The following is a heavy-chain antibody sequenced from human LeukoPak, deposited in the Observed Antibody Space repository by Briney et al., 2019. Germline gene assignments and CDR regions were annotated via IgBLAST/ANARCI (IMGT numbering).Heavy chain of an antibody. D-gene: IGHD3-16*01. CDR1: VGSISRYY. CDR2: VYNSGNT. CDR3: ARRNVLTEGEAFDI. Sequence: PSETLSLARAVSVGSISRYYWPWIRQPPATGLEGVGYVYNSGNTNYNPSLRSQVTISVDASKNQFSLKLNSVTAADTAVYYCARRNVLTEGEAFDIWGQGTLVTVSS. V-gene: IGHV4-59*08. J-gene: IGHJ3*02.